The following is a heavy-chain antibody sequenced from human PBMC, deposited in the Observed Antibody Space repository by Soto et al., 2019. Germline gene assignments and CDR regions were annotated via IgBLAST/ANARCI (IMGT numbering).Heavy chain of an antibody. J-gene: IGHJ4*02. V-gene: IGHV3-30*18. CDR2: ISYDGSNK. CDR1: GFTFSSYG. CDR3: AKGPHYFDY. Sequence: LRLSCAASGFTFSSYGMHWVRQAPGKGLEWVAVISYDGSNKYYADSVKGRFTISRDNSKNTLYLQMNSLRAEDTAVYYCAKGPHYFDYWGQGTLVTVSS.